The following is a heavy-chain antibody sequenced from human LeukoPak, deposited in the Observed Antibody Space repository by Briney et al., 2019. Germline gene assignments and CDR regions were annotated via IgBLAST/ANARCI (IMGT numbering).Heavy chain of an antibody. CDR3: ARDQITMVRGVIIKDYYYYYMDV. CDR1: GFTFSNDW. D-gene: IGHD3-10*01. J-gene: IGHJ6*03. V-gene: IGHV3-7*01. CDR2: IKQDGSEK. Sequence: GGSLRLSCAASGFTFSNDWMSWVRHAPGKGLEWVANIKQDGSEKYYVDSVKGRVTISRDNAKNSLYLQMNSLIAEGTAVYYCARDQITMVRGVIIKDYYYYYMDVWGKGTTVTVSS.